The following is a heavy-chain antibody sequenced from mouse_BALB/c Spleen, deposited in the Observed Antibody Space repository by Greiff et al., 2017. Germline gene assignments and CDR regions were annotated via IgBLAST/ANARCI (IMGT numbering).Heavy chain of an antibody. V-gene: IGHV1-7*01. CDR2: INPSTGYT. J-gene: IGHJ2*01. Sequence: VQLQQSGAELAKPGASVKMSCKASGYTFTSYWMHWVKQRPGQGLEWIGYINPSTGYTEYNQKFKDKATLTADKSSSTAYMQLSSLTSEDSAVYYCARRHFDYWGQGTTLTVSS. CDR1: GYTFTSYW. CDR3: ARRHFDY.